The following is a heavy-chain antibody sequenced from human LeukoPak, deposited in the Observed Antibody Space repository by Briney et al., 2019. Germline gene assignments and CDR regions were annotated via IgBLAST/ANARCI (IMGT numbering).Heavy chain of an antibody. CDR1: GGSFSGYY. V-gene: IGHV4-34*01. Sequence: SETLSLTCAVYGGSFSGYYWSWIRQPPGKGVEWIGEINHSGSTNYNPSLKSRVTISVDTSKNQFSLKLSSVTAADTAVYYCATTYGDGYNLVDYWGQGTLVTVSS. D-gene: IGHD5-24*01. CDR3: ATTYGDGYNLVDY. J-gene: IGHJ4*02. CDR2: INHSGST.